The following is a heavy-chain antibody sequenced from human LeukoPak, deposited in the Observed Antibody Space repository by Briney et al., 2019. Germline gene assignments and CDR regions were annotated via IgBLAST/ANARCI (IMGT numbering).Heavy chain of an antibody. CDR2: INWDGYST. CDR3: ARGPSSSSGLDY. Sequence: PGGSLRLSCAASGFTFDDYGMNWVRQVPGKGLEWVSGINWDGYSTFYADSVKGRFTISRDNAKNSLYLQMNSLRAEDTAVYYCARGPSSSSGLDYWGQGTLVTVSS. D-gene: IGHD6-6*01. V-gene: IGHV3-20*04. J-gene: IGHJ4*02. CDR1: GFTFDDYG.